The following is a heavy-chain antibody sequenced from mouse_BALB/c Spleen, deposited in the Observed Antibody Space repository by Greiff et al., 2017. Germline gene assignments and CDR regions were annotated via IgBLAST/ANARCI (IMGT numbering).Heavy chain of an antibody. CDR1: GYTFSSYW. J-gene: IGHJ2*01. V-gene: IGHV1-9*01. CDR3: ARRSYYGSSDY. CDR2: ILPGSGST. D-gene: IGHD1-1*01. Sequence: QVQLQQSGAELMKPGASVKISCKATGYTFSSYWIEWVKQRPGHGLEWIGEILPGSGSTNYNEKFKGKATFTADTSSNTAYMQLSSLTSEDSAVYYCARRSYYGSSDYWGQGTTLTVSS.